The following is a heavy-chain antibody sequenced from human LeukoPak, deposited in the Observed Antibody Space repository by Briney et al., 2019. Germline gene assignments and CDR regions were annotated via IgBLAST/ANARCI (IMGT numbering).Heavy chain of an antibody. CDR3: ARDMLARSASFDY. V-gene: IGHV1-46*01. J-gene: IGHJ4*02. Sequence: ASVKVSCKASGYTFTNFYIHWVRQAPGQGLEWMGVINPSDGSTTYVQKSQGRVTMTRDTSTSTVYMDLSSLRSEDTAIYYCARDMLARSASFDYWGQGTLVTVSS. D-gene: IGHD3-10*02. CDR1: GYTFTNFY. CDR2: INPSDGST.